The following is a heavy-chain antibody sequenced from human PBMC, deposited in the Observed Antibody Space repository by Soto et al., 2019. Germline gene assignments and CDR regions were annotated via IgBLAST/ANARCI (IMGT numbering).Heavy chain of an antibody. CDR2: IIPIFGTA. Sequence: SVKVSCKASGGTFSSYAISWVRQAPGQGLEWMGGIIPIFGTANYAQKFQGRVTITADESTSTAYMELSSLRSEDTAVYYCASSIARYYDSSGRFDYWGQGTLVTVSS. D-gene: IGHD3-22*01. J-gene: IGHJ4*02. CDR3: ASSIARYYDSSGRFDY. V-gene: IGHV1-69*13. CDR1: GGTFSSYA.